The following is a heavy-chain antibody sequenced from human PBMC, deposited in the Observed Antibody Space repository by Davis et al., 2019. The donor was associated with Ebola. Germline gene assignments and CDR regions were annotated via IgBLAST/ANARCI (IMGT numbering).Heavy chain of an antibody. J-gene: IGHJ4*02. D-gene: IGHD6-13*01. Sequence: GESLKISCAASGFTFSSYAMSWVRQAPGKGLEWVSAISGSGGSTYYADSVKGRFTISRDNSKNTLYLQMNSLRAEETAVYYCAKEKGSSWYWGIRYWGQGTLVTVSS. CDR2: ISGSGGST. CDR3: AKEKGSSWYWGIRY. CDR1: GFTFSSYA. V-gene: IGHV3-23*01.